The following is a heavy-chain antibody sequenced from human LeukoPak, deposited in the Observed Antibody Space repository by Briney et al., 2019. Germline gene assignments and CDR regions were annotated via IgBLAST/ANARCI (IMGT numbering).Heavy chain of an antibody. D-gene: IGHD2-2*01. CDR3: ARGPALYCTSSSCLDGVD. V-gene: IGHV3-21*01. CDR2: ISSGGSYI. CDR1: GFTFSDYA. Sequence: GGSLRLSCAASGFTFSDYAMNWVRQAPGKGLEWVSSISSGGSYISYADSVKGRFTVSRDNAKDSLFLQVRSLRDEDTAVYYCARGPALYCTSSSCLDGVDWGQGTLVSVSS. J-gene: IGHJ4*02.